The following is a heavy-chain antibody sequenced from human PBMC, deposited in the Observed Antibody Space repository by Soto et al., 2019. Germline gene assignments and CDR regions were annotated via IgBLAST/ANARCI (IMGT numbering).Heavy chain of an antibody. J-gene: IGHJ4*02. CDR3: ARGSLHYYGSGSYYKGRFDY. Sequence: QVQLQQWGAGLLKPSETLSLTCAVYGGSFSGYYWSWIRQPPGKGLEWIGEINHSGSTNYNPSLKSRVTISVDTSKNQFSLKLSSVTAADTAVYYCARGSLHYYGSGSYYKGRFDYWGQGTLVTVSS. V-gene: IGHV4-34*01. CDR2: INHSGST. CDR1: GGSFSGYY. D-gene: IGHD3-10*01.